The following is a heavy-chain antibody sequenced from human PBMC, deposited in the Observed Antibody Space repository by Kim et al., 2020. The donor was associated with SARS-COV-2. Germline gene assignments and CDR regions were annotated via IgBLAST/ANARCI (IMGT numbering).Heavy chain of an antibody. D-gene: IGHD3-16*02. CDR3: ARDFYDYVWGSYRQTSPNDY. CDR1: GFTFSSYS. CDR2: ISSSSSYI. V-gene: IGHV3-21*01. Sequence: GGSLRLSCAASGFTFSSYSMNWVRQAPGKGLEWVSSISSSSSYIYYADSVTGRFTISRDNAKNSLYLQMNSLRAEDTAVYYCARDFYDYVWGSYRQTSPNDYWGQGTLVTVSS. J-gene: IGHJ4*02.